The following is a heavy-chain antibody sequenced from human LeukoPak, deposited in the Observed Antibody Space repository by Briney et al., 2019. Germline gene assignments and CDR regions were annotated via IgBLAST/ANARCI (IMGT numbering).Heavy chain of an antibody. J-gene: IGHJ6*02. V-gene: IGHV1-46*01. CDR3: AREWVDSSGYTRSFGMDV. Sequence: GASVKVSCKASGYTFTSYYMHWVRQAPGQGLEWMGIINPSGGSTSYAQKFQGRVTMTRDTSTSTVYMELSSLRSEDTAVYYCAREWVDSSGYTRSFGMDVWGQGTTVTVSS. CDR2: INPSGGST. CDR1: GYTFTSYY. D-gene: IGHD3-22*01.